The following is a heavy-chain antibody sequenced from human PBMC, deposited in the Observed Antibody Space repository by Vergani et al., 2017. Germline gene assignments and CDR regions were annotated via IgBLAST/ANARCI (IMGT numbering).Heavy chain of an antibody. CDR1: GMSISNNNYY. Sequence: QLQLQESGPRLVKPSETLSLTCSLSGMSISNNNYYWGWIRQPPGKGLEWIGSIYDSGNNNYSPSLKSRVSISVDTSKNQFSLNLTSVTAADTAVYYCARHLRQLARNDVFDIWGHGTLVTVSS. D-gene: IGHD6-6*01. J-gene: IGHJ3*02. CDR3: ARHLRQLARNDVFDI. CDR2: IYDSGNN. V-gene: IGHV4-39*01.